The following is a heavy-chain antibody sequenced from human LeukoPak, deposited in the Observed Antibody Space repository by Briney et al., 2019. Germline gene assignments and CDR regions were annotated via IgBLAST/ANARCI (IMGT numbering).Heavy chain of an antibody. D-gene: IGHD3-10*01. CDR3: ARTTSWFGDPSAFDI. V-gene: IGHV3-7*01. CDR1: GFTFSDYS. Sequence: PGGSLRLSCEASGFTFSDYSLNWVRQAPGKGLEWVANIKQDGSEKYYVDSVKGRFTISRDNAKNSLYLQMNSLRAEDTAVYYCARTTSWFGDPSAFDIWGQGTMVIVSS. J-gene: IGHJ3*02. CDR2: IKQDGSEK.